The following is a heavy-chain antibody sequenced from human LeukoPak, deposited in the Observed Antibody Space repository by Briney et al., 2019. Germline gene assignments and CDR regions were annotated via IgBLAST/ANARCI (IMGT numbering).Heavy chain of an antibody. V-gene: IGHV3-21*01. CDR2: TSSSSSYI. CDR1: GFTFSSYS. J-gene: IGHJ6*02. Sequence: GGSLRLSCAASGFTFSSYSMNWVRQAPGKGLEWVSFTSSSSSYIYYADSVKGRFTISRDNAKNSLFLQMNSLRAEDTAVYYCARDKGENYDFWSGSGMDVWGQGTTVTVSS. D-gene: IGHD3-3*01. CDR3: ARDKGENYDFWSGSGMDV.